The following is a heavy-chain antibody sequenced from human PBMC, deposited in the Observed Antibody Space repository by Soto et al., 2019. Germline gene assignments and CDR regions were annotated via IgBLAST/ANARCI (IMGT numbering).Heavy chain of an antibody. CDR3: ARGRGLELPQNFDY. CDR1: GGSFSGYY. Sequence: SETLSLTCAVYGGSFSGYYWSWIRQPPGKGLEWIGEINHSGSTNYNPSLKSRVTISVDTSKNQFSLKLSSVTAADTAVYYCARGRGLELPQNFDYWGQGTLVTVSS. D-gene: IGHD3-10*01. CDR2: INHSGST. V-gene: IGHV4-34*01. J-gene: IGHJ4*02.